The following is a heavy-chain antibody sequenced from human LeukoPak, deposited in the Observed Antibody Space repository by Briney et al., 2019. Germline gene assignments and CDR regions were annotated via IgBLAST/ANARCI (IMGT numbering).Heavy chain of an antibody. V-gene: IGHV1-18*01. Sequence: ASVKVSCKASGYTFTSYGISWVRQAPGQGLEWMGWIGAYNGNTNYAQKLQGRVTMATDTSTSTAYMELRSLRSEDTAVYYCARVAYDSSGSKVDYWGQGTLVTVSS. CDR1: GYTFTSYG. J-gene: IGHJ4*02. CDR3: ARVAYDSSGSKVDY. D-gene: IGHD3-22*01. CDR2: IGAYNGNT.